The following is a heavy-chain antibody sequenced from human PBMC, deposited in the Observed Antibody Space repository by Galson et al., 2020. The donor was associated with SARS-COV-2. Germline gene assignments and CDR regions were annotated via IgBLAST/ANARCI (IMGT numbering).Heavy chain of an antibody. Sequence: GGSLRLSCVASGFRFSDYAMTWVRQAPGTGLEWVSCVTPSGGRTEYADSVKGRFTLSRDNSRATLFLQMHSHRAEDTAVYYCATEQQMFTIQGVFDSWGQGTLVTVSS. D-gene: IGHD1-1*01. V-gene: IGHV3-23*01. J-gene: IGHJ4*02. CDR1: GFRFSDYA. CDR3: ATEQQMFTIQGVFDS. CDR2: VTPSGGRT.